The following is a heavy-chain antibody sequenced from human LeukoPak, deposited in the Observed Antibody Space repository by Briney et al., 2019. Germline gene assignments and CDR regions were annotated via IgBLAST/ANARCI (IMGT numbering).Heavy chain of an antibody. D-gene: IGHD3-10*01. CDR3: TRNRGISS. V-gene: IGHV3-7*03. CDR1: GFTFSSYA. J-gene: IGHJ4*02. Sequence: PGGSLRLSCAASGFTFSSYAMSWVRQAPGKGLEWVANIKEDGNEKNYVDSVKGRFSISRDNAKNSLYLQMNSLRVDDTAVYYCTRNRGISSWGQGTPVTVSS. CDR2: IKEDGNEK.